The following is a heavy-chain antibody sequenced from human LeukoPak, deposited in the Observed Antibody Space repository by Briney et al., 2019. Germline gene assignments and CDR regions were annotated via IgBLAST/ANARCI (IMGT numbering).Heavy chain of an antibody. Sequence: SETLSLTCTVSGGSISSYYWSWIRQPPGKGLKWIGYIYYSGSTNYNPSLKSRVTISVDTSKNQFSLKLSSVTAADTAVYYCARNAYYYDSSGYLYYFDYWGQGTLVTVSS. D-gene: IGHD3-22*01. J-gene: IGHJ4*02. CDR2: IYYSGST. CDR3: ARNAYYYDSSGYLYYFDY. V-gene: IGHV4-59*08. CDR1: GGSISSYY.